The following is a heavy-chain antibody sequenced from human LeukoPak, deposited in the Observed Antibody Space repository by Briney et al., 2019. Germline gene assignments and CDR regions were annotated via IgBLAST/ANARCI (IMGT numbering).Heavy chain of an antibody. CDR1: GYTFTTYY. V-gene: IGHV1-46*01. CDR2: INPSGGST. Sequence: ASVKVSCKASGYTFTTYYVHWVRQAPGQGLEWMGIINPSGGSTAYAQKFRGRLTMTRDMSTSTVYMELSSLRSEDTAVYYCARGSRPVYNLLTGKRYFDYWGQGTLLTVSS. J-gene: IGHJ4*02. D-gene: IGHD3-9*01. CDR3: ARGSRPVYNLLTGKRYFDY.